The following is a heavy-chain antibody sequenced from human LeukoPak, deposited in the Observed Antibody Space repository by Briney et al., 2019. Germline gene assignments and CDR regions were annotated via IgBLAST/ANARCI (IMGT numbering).Heavy chain of an antibody. CDR1: GYTFTGYY. D-gene: IGHD2/OR15-2a*01. CDR3: ARDMGEIELLLNWFDP. V-gene: IGHV1-2*02. CDR2: MNPNSGGT. J-gene: IGHJ5*02. Sequence: SVTVSCTASGYTFTGYYMHWVRQAPGQGLGWVGWMNPNSGGTNYAQKFQGRVSMTRHTSISTAYMELSRLRSDDTAVYYCARDMGEIELLLNWFDPWGQGTLVTVSS.